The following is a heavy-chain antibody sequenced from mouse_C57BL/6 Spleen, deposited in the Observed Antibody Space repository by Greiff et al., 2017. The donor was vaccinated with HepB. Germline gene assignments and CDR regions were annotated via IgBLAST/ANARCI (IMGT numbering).Heavy chain of an antibody. CDR1: GFTFSDYG. V-gene: IGHV5-17*01. CDR3: ARRVVATDYAMDY. J-gene: IGHJ4*01. D-gene: IGHD1-1*01. Sequence: EVQLQESGGGLVKPGGSLKLSCAASGFTFSDYGMHWVRQAPEKGLEWVAYISSGSSTIYYADTVKGRFTISRDNAKNTLFLQMTSLRSEDTAMYYCARRVVATDYAMDYWGQGTSVTVSS. CDR2: ISSGSSTI.